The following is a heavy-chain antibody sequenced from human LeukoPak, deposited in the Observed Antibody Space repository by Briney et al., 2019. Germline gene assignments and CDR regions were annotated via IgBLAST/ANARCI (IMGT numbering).Heavy chain of an antibody. CDR3: ARDLGIRCSSTSCKGGGFDI. CDR2: IYYSGST. J-gene: IGHJ3*02. D-gene: IGHD2-2*01. CDR1: GGSISSYY. Sequence: PSETLSLTCTVSGGSISSYYWSWIRQPPGKGLEWIGYIYYSGSTNYNPSLKSRVTISVDTSKNQFSLKLSSVTAADTAVYYCARDLGIRCSSTSCKGGGFDIWGQGTMVTVSS. V-gene: IGHV4-59*01.